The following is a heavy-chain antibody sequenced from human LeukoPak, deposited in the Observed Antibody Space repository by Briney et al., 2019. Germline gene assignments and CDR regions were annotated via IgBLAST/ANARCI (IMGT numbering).Heavy chain of an antibody. D-gene: IGHD6-19*01. Sequence: PGGSLRLSCAASGFTFSSYGMHWVRQAPGKGLEWVAFIRYDGSNKYYADSVKGRFTISRDNSKNTLYLQMNSLRAEDTAVYYCAKDDPLYSGGWYFELDYWGQGTLVTVSS. V-gene: IGHV3-30*02. J-gene: IGHJ4*02. CDR3: AKDDPLYSGGWYFELDY. CDR2: IRYDGSNK. CDR1: GFTFSSYG.